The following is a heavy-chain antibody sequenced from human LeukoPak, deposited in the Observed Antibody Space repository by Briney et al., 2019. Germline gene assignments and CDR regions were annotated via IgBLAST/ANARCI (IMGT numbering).Heavy chain of an antibody. J-gene: IGHJ4*02. D-gene: IGHD2-15*01. Sequence: GGSLRLSWAASGFTFSTYAMSWVRQAPGKGLEWVSAISGSGVTTYYADSVKGRFTISRDNSKNTLYLQMNSLRAEDTAVYFCANYYCSGGTCSHFDYWGQGSQVTVSS. CDR1: GFTFSTYA. CDR3: ANYYCSGGTCSHFDY. V-gene: IGHV3-23*01. CDR2: ISGSGVTT.